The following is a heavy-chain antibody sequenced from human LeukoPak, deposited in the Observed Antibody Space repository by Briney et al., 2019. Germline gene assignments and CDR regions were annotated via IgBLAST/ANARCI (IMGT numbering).Heavy chain of an antibody. Sequence: GGSLRLSCAASGSTFSNYGMHWVRQAPGKGPECVAVIWYDGSNKYYADSVKGRFTISRDNSKNTLYLQMNSLRAEDTAVYFCARQTQPRGYSYELYYGMDVWGQGTTVTVSS. CDR2: IWYDGSNK. J-gene: IGHJ6*02. CDR1: GSTFSNYG. D-gene: IGHD5-18*01. V-gene: IGHV3-33*01. CDR3: ARQTQPRGYSYELYYGMDV.